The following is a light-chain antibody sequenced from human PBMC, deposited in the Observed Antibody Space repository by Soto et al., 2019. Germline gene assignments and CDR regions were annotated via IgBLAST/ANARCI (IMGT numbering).Light chain of an antibody. V-gene: IGKV3-15*01. CDR1: QSVSSK. CDR3: QQHNNWPLT. J-gene: IGKJ4*01. CDR2: GAS. Sequence: EIVMTQSPATLSVSPGERATLSCRASQSVSSKLAWYQQKPGQAPRLLIYGASTRATGIPARFSGSGSGTEFTLTISSLQSEDFAVYYCQQHNNWPLTFGGGTKLEIK.